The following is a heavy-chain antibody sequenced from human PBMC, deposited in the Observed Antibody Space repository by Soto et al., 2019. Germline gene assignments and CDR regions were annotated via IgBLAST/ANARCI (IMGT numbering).Heavy chain of an antibody. Sequence: SETLSLTCTVSRGSISSGGYYWSWIRQHPGKGLEWIGYIYYSGITYSNPSLKSRVTISVDTSKNQSSLKLSSVTAADTAVYYCARVSVTFFDYWGQGTLVTVSS. CDR3: ARVSVTFFDY. V-gene: IGHV4-31*03. CDR2: IYYSGIT. J-gene: IGHJ4*02. CDR1: RGSISSGGYY.